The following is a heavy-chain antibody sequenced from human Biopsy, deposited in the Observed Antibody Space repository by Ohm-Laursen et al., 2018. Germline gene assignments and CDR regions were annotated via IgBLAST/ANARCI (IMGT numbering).Heavy chain of an antibody. Sequence: SSVKVSCKASGGPFNNHAFSWVRQAPGQGLEWLGRVVPILGTVNYAQRFQGRVALTADKSTGTAYMELNRLISDDTAVYYCATDADGYYTEFDFWGQGTLITVSS. CDR3: ATDADGYYTEFDF. D-gene: IGHD5-24*01. CDR1: GGPFNNHA. V-gene: IGHV1-69*04. J-gene: IGHJ4*02. CDR2: VVPILGTV.